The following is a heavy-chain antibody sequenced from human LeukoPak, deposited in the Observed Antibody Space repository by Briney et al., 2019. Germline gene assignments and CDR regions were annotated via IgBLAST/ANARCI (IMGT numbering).Heavy chain of an antibody. CDR1: GGSINSYY. D-gene: IGHD2-21*02. V-gene: IGHV4-59*08. CDR2: ISYSGST. Sequence: KPSETLSLTCTVSGGSINSYYWSWFRQPPGKGLEWIGYISYSGSTNYNPSLKSRVTISVDTSRKQFSLKLSSVTAADTAVYYCARRNYGDCDQYFDYWGQGTLVTVSS. CDR3: ARRNYGDCDQYFDY. J-gene: IGHJ4*02.